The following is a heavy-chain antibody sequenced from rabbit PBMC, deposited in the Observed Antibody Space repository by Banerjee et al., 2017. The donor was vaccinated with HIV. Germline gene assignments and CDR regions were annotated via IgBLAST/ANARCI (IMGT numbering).Heavy chain of an antibody. J-gene: IGHJ4*01. V-gene: IGHV1S40*01. D-gene: IGHD6-1*01. CDR2: IDTASGDSA. CDR3: ARDLPISDGYSFDL. Sequence: QSLEESGGDLVKPGASLTLTCTASGFSFSSNYWICWVRQAPGKGLDWIACIDTASGDSAVYASGAKGRVTISKTSSTTVTLQMTSLTAADTATYFCARDLPISDGYSFDLWGPGTLVTVS. CDR1: GFSFSSNYW.